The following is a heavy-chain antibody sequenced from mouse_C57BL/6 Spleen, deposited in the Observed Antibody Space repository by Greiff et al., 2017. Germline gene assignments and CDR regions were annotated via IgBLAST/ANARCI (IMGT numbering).Heavy chain of an antibody. J-gene: IGHJ2*01. V-gene: IGHV7-3*01. CDR2: IRNKANGYTT. CDR3: ARYRENYENYFDY. CDR1: GFTFTDYY. Sequence: DVHLVESGGGLVQPGGSLSLSCAASGFTFTDYYMSWVRQPPGKALEWLGFIRNKANGYTTEYSASVKGRFTISRDNSQSILYLQMNALRAEDSATYYCARYRENYENYFDYWGQGTTRTVSS. D-gene: IGHD2-4*01.